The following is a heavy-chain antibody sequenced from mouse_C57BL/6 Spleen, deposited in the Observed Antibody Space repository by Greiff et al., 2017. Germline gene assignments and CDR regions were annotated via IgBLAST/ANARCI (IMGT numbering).Heavy chain of an antibody. CDR1: GFSFNTYA. Sequence: EVQLVESGGGLVQPKGSLKLSCAASGFSFNTYAMNWVRQAPGKGLEWVARIRSKSNNYATYYADSVKDRFTISRDDSESMLYLQMNNLKTEDTALYSCVGHYDNYWFAYWGKGTLVTVSA. J-gene: IGHJ3*01. V-gene: IGHV10-1*01. CDR3: VGHYDNYWFAY. D-gene: IGHD2-1*01. CDR2: IRSKSNNYAT.